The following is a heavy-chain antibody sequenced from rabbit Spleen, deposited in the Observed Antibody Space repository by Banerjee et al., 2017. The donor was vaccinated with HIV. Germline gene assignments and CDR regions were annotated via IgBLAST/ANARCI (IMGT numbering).Heavy chain of an antibody. D-gene: IGHD1-1*01. J-gene: IGHJ4*01. CDR1: GFDLSSYYF. CDR3: ARSGYVDFGYAFNL. V-gene: IGHV1S40*01. CDR2: IDVGNSDT. Sequence: QSLEESGGGLVKPEGSLTLTCKASGFDLSSYYFMCWVRQAPGKGLEWIACIDVGNSDTYYASWAKGRFTISKPSSTTVTLQMTSLTVADTATHFCARSGYVDFGYAFNLWGPGTLVTVS.